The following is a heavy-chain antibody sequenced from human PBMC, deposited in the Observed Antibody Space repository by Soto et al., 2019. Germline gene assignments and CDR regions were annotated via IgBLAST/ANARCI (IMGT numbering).Heavy chain of an antibody. CDR1: GYTFTAQY. Sequence: VATVNVSYKASGYTFTAQYLHWVRKAPGEGLEWMGWINPTTGATRYAQKFQGRVTMTRDTSMSTAYLEVRSLRPDETAVYYCAKGDSSWVSWFGPWGQGTLVTVSS. V-gene: IGHV1-2*02. J-gene: IGHJ5*02. D-gene: IGHD6-19*01. CDR3: AKGDSSWVSWFGP. CDR2: INPTTGAT.